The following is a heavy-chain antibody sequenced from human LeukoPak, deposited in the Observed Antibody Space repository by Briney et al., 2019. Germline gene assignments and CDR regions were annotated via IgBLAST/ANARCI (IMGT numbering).Heavy chain of an antibody. CDR3: AREVEVRGYYDSSGYPQA. CDR1: GFTVSSNY. J-gene: IGHJ5*02. CDR2: IYSGGST. V-gene: IGHV3-53*05. Sequence: TGGSLRLSCAASGFTVSSNYMSWVRQAPGKGLEWVSVIYSGGSTYYADSVKGRFTISRDNSKNTLYLQMNSLRAEDTAVYYCAREVEVRGYYDSSGYPQAWGQGTLVTVSS. D-gene: IGHD3-22*01.